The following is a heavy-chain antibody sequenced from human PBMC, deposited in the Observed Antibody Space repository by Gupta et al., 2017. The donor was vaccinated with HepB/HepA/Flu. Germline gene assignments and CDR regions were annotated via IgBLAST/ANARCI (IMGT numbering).Heavy chain of an antibody. CDR2: IYDSGDA. V-gene: IGHV4-4*08. Sequence: QVQLQESDPGLVKPSATLSLTCTVSGDSIANYNWSWLRQPPGKGLEWIGYIYDSGDAKYTSLLKSRVNMSISTYKNQFALKLTAVYAADTAIYYCAREADMGQTLGHWCEPWGQGTLVTVSS. J-gene: IGHJ5*02. D-gene: IGHD7-27*01. CDR1: GDSIANYN. CDR3: AREADMGQTLGHWCEP.